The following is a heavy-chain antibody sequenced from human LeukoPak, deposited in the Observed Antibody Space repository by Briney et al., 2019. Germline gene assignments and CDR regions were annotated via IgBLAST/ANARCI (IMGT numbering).Heavy chain of an antibody. Sequence: KPGGSLRLSCVLSGLTFSDAWMSWVRQAPGKGLEWVGRIRNDRITDYAAPVQGRFSISRDNSKNTFYLQMNSLRTEDTGMYFCTWMATIITVDYWGQGTLVTVSS. D-gene: IGHD5-12*01. CDR2: IRNDRIT. CDR1: GLTFSDAW. J-gene: IGHJ4*02. V-gene: IGHV3-15*01. CDR3: TWMATIITVDY.